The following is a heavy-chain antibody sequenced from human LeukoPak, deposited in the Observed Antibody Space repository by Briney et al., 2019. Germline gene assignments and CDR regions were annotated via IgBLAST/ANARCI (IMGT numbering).Heavy chain of an antibody. J-gene: IGHJ4*02. CDR1: GGSISSGDYC. CDR3: ARVLTTWGFDY. Sequence: SQTLSLTCTVSGGSISSGDYCWGWIRQTPGKGLEWIGHTYYSGSTYSNPYLKSRVTISVDTSKNQFSLSLSSVTAADTAVYYCARVLTTWGFDYWGQGTLVTVS. D-gene: IGHD3-9*01. V-gene: IGHV4-30-4*01. CDR2: TYYSGST.